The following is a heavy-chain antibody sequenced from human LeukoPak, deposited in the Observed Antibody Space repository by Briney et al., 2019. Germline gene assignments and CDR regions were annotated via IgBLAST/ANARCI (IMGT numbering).Heavy chain of an antibody. J-gene: IGHJ4*02. CDR1: GFTFSSYA. CDR2: ISYDGSNK. CDR3: ASLYYYDSSIST. D-gene: IGHD3-22*01. V-gene: IGHV3-30*04. Sequence: GGSLRLSCAASGFTFSSYAMHWVRQAPGKGLEWVAVISYDGSNKYYADSVKGRFTISRDNSKNTLYLQMNSLRAEDTAVYYCASLYYYDSSISTWGQGTLVTVPS.